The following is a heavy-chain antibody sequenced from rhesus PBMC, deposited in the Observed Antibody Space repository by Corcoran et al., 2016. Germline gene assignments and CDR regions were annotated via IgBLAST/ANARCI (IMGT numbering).Heavy chain of an antibody. V-gene: IGHV2S1*01. CDR1: GFSLSTSGMG. CDR2: IYWDDDK. J-gene: IGHJ3*01. Sequence: QVTLKESGPALVKPTQTLTLTCTFSGFSLSTSGMGVGWIRQPPGKALEWLASIYWDDDKYYNTSLKSRLTISKDTSKNQVVLTMTNMDPVDTATYYCARVEAAAGTGAFDFWGQGLRVTVSS. CDR3: ARVEAAAGTGAFDF. D-gene: IGHD6-31*01.